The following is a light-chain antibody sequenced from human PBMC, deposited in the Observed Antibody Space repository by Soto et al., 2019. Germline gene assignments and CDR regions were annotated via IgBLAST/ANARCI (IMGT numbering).Light chain of an antibody. CDR3: VAWDDSLNGYVV. CDR1: SSNIGSNT. J-gene: IGLJ2*01. Sequence: QSALTQPPSASGTPGQRVTISCSGSSSNIGSNTVNWYQQLPGTAPKLVIYSNNQRPSGVPDRFSGSKSGTSASLAISGLQSEDEADYYCVAWDDSLNGYVVFGGGTKVTGL. V-gene: IGLV1-44*01. CDR2: SNN.